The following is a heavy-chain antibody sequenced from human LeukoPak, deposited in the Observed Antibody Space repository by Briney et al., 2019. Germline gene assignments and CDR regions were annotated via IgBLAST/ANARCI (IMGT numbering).Heavy chain of an antibody. CDR2: IYHSGST. CDR1: GYSISSGYY. D-gene: IGHD3-3*01. J-gene: IGHJ5*02. Sequence: SETLSLTCAVSGYSISSGYYWGWIRQPPGKGLEWIGSIYHSGSTYYNPSLKSRVTISVDTSKNQFSLKLSSVTAADTAVYYCARTTLYDFWSGFFSRFDPWGQGTLVTVSS. V-gene: IGHV4-38-2*01. CDR3: ARTTLYDFWSGFFSRFDP.